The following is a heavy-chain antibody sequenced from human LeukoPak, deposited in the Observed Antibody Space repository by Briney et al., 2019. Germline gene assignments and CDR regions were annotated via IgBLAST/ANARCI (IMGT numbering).Heavy chain of an antibody. J-gene: IGHJ6*02. Sequence: ASVKVSCKASGYTFIGYYMHWVRQAPGQGLEWMGWINPNSGGTNYAQKFQGRVTMTRDTSISTAYMELSRLRSDDTAVYYCASAIAAAGTSYYYGMDVWGQGTTVTVSS. V-gene: IGHV1-2*02. CDR2: INPNSGGT. D-gene: IGHD6-13*01. CDR1: GYTFIGYY. CDR3: ASAIAAAGTSYYYGMDV.